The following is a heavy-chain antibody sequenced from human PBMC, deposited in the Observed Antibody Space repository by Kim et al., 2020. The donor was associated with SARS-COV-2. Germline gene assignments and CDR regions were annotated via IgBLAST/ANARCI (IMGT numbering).Heavy chain of an antibody. V-gene: IGHV3-74*01. D-gene: IGHD3-16*01. CDR3: ARDRYGGFY. J-gene: IGHJ4*02. Sequence: STSYADSVEGRFTISRDNAKNTVYLQMNSRRAEDMAVYYCARDRYGGFYWGQGTLVTVSS. CDR2: ST.